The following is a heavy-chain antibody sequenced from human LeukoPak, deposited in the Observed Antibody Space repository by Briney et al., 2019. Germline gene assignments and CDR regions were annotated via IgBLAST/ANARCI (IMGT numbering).Heavy chain of an antibody. D-gene: IGHD3-9*01. CDR3: ASLSDILTGYLTMDV. CDR1: GGSISSSSDY. Sequence: PSETLSLTCTVSGGSISSSSDYWGWIRQPAGKGLEWIGEINHSGSTNYNPSLKSRVTISVDTSKNQFSLKLSSVTAADTAVYYCASLSDILTGYLTMDVWGQGTTVTVSS. V-gene: IGHV4-39*07. CDR2: INHSGST. J-gene: IGHJ6*02.